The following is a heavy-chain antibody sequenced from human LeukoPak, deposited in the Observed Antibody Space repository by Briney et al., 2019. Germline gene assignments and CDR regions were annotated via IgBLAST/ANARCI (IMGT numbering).Heavy chain of an antibody. Sequence: SVKVSCKASGFTFTSSAVQWVRQARGQRLEWIGWIVVGSGNTNYAQKFQERVTITRDMSTSTAYMELSSLRPEDTAVYYCAAEQTFSDSSGYDKGAGDFQHWGQGTLVTVSS. CDR3: AAEQTFSDSSGYDKGAGDFQH. CDR2: IVVGSGNT. D-gene: IGHD3-22*01. J-gene: IGHJ1*01. V-gene: IGHV1-58*01. CDR1: GFTFTSSA.